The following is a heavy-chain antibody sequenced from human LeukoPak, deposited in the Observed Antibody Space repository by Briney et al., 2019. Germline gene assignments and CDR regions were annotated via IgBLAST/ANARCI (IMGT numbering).Heavy chain of an antibody. CDR2: IYYSGST. V-gene: IGHV4-59*08. CDR1: GGSISSYY. CDR3: ASGGSGWLNAFDI. D-gene: IGHD6-19*01. Sequence: RASETLSLTCTVSGGSISSYYWSWIRQPPGKGLEWIGYIYYSGSTNYNPSLKSRVTISVDTSKNQFSLKLSSVTAADTAVYYCASGGSGWLNAFDIWGQGTMVTVSS. J-gene: IGHJ3*02.